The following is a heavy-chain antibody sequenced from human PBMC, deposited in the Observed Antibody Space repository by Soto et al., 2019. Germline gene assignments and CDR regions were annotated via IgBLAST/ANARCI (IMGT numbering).Heavy chain of an antibody. CDR1: GGSVSSGNYY. D-gene: IGHD4-17*01. J-gene: IGHJ3*02. CDR3: ARDRHDHDYGDSGGLDAFDI. CDR2: IYYDGST. Sequence: PSETLSLTCTVSGGSVSSGNYYWSWIRQPPGKGLEWIGNIYYDGSTYYSPSLKSRVTMSADTSKNQFSLKLNSVTAADTAVYYCARDRHDHDYGDSGGLDAFDIWGQGTMVTVSS. V-gene: IGHV4-61*01.